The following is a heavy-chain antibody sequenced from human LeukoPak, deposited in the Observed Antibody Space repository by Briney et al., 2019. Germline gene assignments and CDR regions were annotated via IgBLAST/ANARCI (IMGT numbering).Heavy chain of an antibody. CDR3: ARAGGYCGRISCPYYFDY. CDR2: MNPNSGNT. D-gene: IGHD2-15*01. V-gene: IGHV1-8*01. J-gene: IGHJ4*02. CDR1: GYTFTIYD. Sequence: ASVRVSSKASGYTFTIYDINWVRQAPGQGLEWMGWMNPNSGNTGDAQKFQGRVTMTRNTSISTAYMELSSLRSEDTAVYYCARAGGYCGRISCPYYFDYWGQGSLVAVSS.